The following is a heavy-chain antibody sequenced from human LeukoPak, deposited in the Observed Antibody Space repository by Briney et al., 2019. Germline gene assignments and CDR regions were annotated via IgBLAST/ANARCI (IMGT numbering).Heavy chain of an antibody. V-gene: IGHV4-39*07. D-gene: IGHD6-6*01. CDR3: ARGGVAARRYWLDP. CDR1: GGSISSSSYC. CDR2: IYHSGST. J-gene: IGHJ5*02. Sequence: SETLSLTCTVSGGSISSSSYCWGWIRQPPGKGLEWIGDIYHSGSTNYNPALKSRVTISVDKSKNHFSLKLNSVTAADTAVYYCARGGVAARRYWLDPWGQGTLVTVSS.